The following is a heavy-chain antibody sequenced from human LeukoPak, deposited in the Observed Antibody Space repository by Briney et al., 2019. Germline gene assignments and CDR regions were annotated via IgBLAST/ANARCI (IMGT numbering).Heavy chain of an antibody. CDR1: GYTFTSYY. Sequence: ASVKVSCKASGYTFTSYYMHWVRQAPGQGLEWMGIINPSGGSTSYAQKFQGRVTMTRDTSTSTVYMELSSLRSEDTAVYYCARDFGRIVAAGRPSYYYYYGMDVWGQGTTVTVSS. J-gene: IGHJ6*02. V-gene: IGHV1-46*01. CDR2: INPSGGST. CDR3: ARDFGRIVAAGRPSYYYYYGMDV. D-gene: IGHD6-13*01.